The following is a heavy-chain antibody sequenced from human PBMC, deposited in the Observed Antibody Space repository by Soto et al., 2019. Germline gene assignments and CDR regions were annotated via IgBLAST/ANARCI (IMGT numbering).Heavy chain of an antibody. D-gene: IGHD3-22*01. J-gene: IGHJ5*02. Sequence: SETLSLTCSVSGDTIRSDYWSWIRQPPGKGLEWIGYIYYSGSTNYNPSLKSRVTISVDTSKNQFSLKLSSVTAADTAVYYCARHLGYDSVGYYRNWFDPWGQGTLVTVSS. V-gene: IGHV4-59*08. CDR3: ARHLGYDSVGYYRNWFDP. CDR1: GDTIRSDY. CDR2: IYYSGST.